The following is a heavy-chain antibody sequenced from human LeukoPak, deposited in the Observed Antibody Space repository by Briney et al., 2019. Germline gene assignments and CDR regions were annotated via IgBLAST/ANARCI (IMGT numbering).Heavy chain of an antibody. V-gene: IGHV3-9*01. D-gene: IGHD2-21*02. CDR3: AKDGCGGDCYSFDY. Sequence: GRSLRLSCAASGFTFDDYAMHWVRQAPGKGLEWVSGISWNSGSIGYADSVKGRFTISRDNAKNSLYLQMNSLRAEDTALYYCAKDGCGGDCYSFDYWGQGTLVTVSS. CDR2: ISWNSGSI. CDR1: GFTFDDYA. J-gene: IGHJ4*02.